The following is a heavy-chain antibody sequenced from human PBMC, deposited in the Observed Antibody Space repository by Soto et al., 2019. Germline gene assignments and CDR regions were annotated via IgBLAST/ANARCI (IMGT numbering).Heavy chain of an antibody. CDR1: GFTFSSYG. CDR2: IWYDGSNK. V-gene: IGHV3-33*01. D-gene: IGHD6-13*01. Sequence: QVQLVESGGGVVQPGRSLRLSCAASGFTFSSYGMHWVRQAPGKGLEWVAVIWYDGSNKYYADSVKGRFTISRDNSKNTLYLQMNSLRAEDTAVYYCARGGGAAAGTVGVYWGQGTLVTVSS. J-gene: IGHJ4*02. CDR3: ARGGGAAAGTVGVY.